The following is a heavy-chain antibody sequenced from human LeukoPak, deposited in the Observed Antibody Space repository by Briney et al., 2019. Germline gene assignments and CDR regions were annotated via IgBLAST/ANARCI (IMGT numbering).Heavy chain of an antibody. CDR1: GFTFSSYD. D-gene: IGHD4-17*01. CDR3: ARVGYGDTSSTGYWYFDL. Sequence: GGSLRLSCAVSGFTFSSYDMPWVRQATGKGLEWGSAIGTAGHTHYRGRVKGRFNISREIAKTSLYLQMNSLRAGDTAVYYCARVGYGDTSSTGYWYFDLWGRGTLVTVSS. CDR2: IGTAGHT. V-gene: IGHV3-13*01. J-gene: IGHJ2*01.